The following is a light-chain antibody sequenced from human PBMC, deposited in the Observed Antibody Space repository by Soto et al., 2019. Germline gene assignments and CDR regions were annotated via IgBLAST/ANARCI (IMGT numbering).Light chain of an antibody. CDR3: QQYGSSPLT. J-gene: IGKJ4*01. V-gene: IGKV3-20*01. CDR2: GAS. CDR1: QSVSSSY. Sequence: EVVLSQAPGTLYLTPGERATLSCRASQSVSSSYLAWYQQKPGQAPRLLIYGASSRATGIPDRFSGSGSGTDFTLTISRLEPEDFAVYYCQQYGSSPLTFGGGTMV.